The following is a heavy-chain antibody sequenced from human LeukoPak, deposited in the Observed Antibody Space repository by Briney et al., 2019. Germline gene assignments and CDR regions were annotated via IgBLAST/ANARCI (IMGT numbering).Heavy chain of an antibody. V-gene: IGHV1-69*13. CDR2: IIPIFGTA. J-gene: IGHJ6*03. D-gene: IGHD5-24*01. Sequence: ASVKVSCKASGGTVSSYVISWVRQAPGQGLEWMGGIIPIFGTANYAQKFQGRVTITADESTSTAYMELSSLRSEDTAVYYCAREGMATNPSGKYYYYMDVWGKGTTVTIFS. CDR3: AREGMATNPSGKYYYYMDV. CDR1: GGTVSSYV.